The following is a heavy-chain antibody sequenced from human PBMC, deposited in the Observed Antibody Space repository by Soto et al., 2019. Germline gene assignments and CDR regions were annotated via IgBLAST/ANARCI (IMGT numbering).Heavy chain of an antibody. CDR3: VLTGYFRGIDY. V-gene: IGHV4-34*01. D-gene: IGHD3-9*01. J-gene: IGHJ4*02. CDR2: INHSGST. CDR1: GGSFSGYY. Sequence: QVQLQQWGAGLLKPSETLSLTCAVYGGSFSGYYWSWIRQPPGKGLEWIGEINHSGSTNYNPSLKSRVTISVDPSKNQFSLKLSSVTAADTAVYYCVLTGYFRGIDYWGQGTLVTVSS.